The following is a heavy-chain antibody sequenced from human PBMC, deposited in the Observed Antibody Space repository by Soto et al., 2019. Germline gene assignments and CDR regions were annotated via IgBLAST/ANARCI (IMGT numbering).Heavy chain of an antibody. CDR3: ARDRGHGDGNGWFDC. CDR2: IKEDGSEE. CDR1: GFRFSGDW. J-gene: IGHJ5*01. Sequence: EVQLAESGGGLVQPGGSLRLSCAASGFRFSGDWMSWVRQTPGKGLEWVANIKEDGSEEFYAGSVEGRFTISRDNARDSLFLQMNSLRAEDTAVYYRARDRGHGDGNGWFDCWGHGTLVTVSS. D-gene: IGHD4-17*01. V-gene: IGHV3-7*03.